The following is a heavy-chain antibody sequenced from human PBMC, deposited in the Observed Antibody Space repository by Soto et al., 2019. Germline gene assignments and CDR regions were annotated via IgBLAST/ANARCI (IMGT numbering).Heavy chain of an antibody. CDR2: IWYDGSNK. J-gene: IGHJ6*02. D-gene: IGHD5-12*01. CDR3: AGAEGRYSFYDSPYYYPYGMDV. Sequence: LRLSCAASGFTFSSYGMHWVRQAPGKGLEWVAVIWYDGSNKYYADSVKGRFTISRDNSKNTLYLQMNSLRAEDTAVYYCAGAEGRYSFYDSPYYYPYGMDVWGQGTTVTVFS. CDR1: GFTFSSYG. V-gene: IGHV3-33*08.